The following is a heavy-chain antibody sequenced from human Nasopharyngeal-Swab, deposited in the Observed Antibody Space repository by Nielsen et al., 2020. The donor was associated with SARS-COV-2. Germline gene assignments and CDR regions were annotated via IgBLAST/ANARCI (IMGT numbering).Heavy chain of an antibody. V-gene: IGHV4-34*01. D-gene: IGHD6-19*01. CDR1: GGSFSGYY. CDR2: INRSGST. CDR3: ARGGIGSGWNWFDP. J-gene: IGHJ5*02. Sequence: SETLSLTCAVYGGSFSGYYWSWIRQPPGKGLEWIGEINRSGSTNYNPSLKSRVTISRDTSKNQFSLRLTSVTAADTAVYYCARGGIGSGWNWFDPWGQGTLVTVSS.